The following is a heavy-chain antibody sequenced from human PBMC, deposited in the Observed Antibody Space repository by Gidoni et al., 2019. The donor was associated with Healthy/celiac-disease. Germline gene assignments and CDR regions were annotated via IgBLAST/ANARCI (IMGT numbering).Heavy chain of an antibody. CDR1: GFTVSSNY. CDR3: ASSMTTATYYYYYGMDV. Sequence: EVQLVESGGGLVQPGGSLRLSCAASGFTVSSNYMSWVRQAPGKGLEWVSVIYSGGSTYYADSVKGRFTISRDNSKNTLYLQMNSLRAEDTAVYYCASSMTTATYYYYYGMDVWGQGTTVTVSS. D-gene: IGHD4-4*01. CDR2: IYSGGST. J-gene: IGHJ6*02. V-gene: IGHV3-66*01.